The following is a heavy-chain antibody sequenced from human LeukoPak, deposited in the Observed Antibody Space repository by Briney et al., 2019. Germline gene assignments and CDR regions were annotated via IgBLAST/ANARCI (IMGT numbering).Heavy chain of an antibody. D-gene: IGHD3-10*01. CDR2: ISSSSSTI. CDR3: ARHGYSTMAPIDY. V-gene: IGHV3-11*04. Sequence: GGSLRLSCAASGFTFSDYYMSWIRQAPGKGLEWVSYISSSSSTIYYADSVKGRFTISRDNAKNSLYLQMNSLRAEDTAVYYCARHGYSTMAPIDYWGQGTLVTVSS. CDR1: GFTFSDYY. J-gene: IGHJ4*02.